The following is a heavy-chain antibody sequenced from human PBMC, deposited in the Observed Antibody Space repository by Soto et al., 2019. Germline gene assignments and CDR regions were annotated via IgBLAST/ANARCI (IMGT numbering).Heavy chain of an antibody. Sequence: PSETLSLTCTVSGGSISSGDYYWSWIRQPPGKGLEWIGYIYYSGSTYYNPSLKSRVTISVDTSKNQFSLKLSSVTAADTAVYYCASYIVAAHFDYWGQGTPVTVSS. D-gene: IGHD5-12*01. CDR1: GGSISSGDYY. V-gene: IGHV4-30-4*01. CDR2: IYYSGST. CDR3: ASYIVAAHFDY. J-gene: IGHJ4*02.